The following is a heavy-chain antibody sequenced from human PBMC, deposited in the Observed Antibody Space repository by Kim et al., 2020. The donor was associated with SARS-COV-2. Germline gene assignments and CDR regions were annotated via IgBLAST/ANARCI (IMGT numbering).Heavy chain of an antibody. CDR3: ARCDYYGSGSYYNYRQNYYYYGMDV. J-gene: IGHJ6*02. D-gene: IGHD3-10*01. CDR1: GYTFTSYA. CDR2: INTNTGNP. V-gene: IGHV7-4-1*02. Sequence: ASVKVSCKASGYTFTSYAMNWVRQAPGQGLEWMGWINTNTGNPTYAQGFTGRFVFSLDTSVSTAYLQISSLKAEDTAVYYCARCDYYGSGSYYNYRQNYYYYGMDVWGQGTTVTVSS.